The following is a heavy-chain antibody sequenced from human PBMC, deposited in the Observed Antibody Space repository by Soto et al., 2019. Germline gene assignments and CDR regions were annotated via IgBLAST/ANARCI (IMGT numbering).Heavy chain of an antibody. J-gene: IGHJ5*02. CDR3: ARKLEASIRHVEWFSYKWFDP. Sequence: RSLTCDVHGDSLSGYAWSWIRQPPGKGLEWIGEITFRGVTNYHPSLKSRLSMSVDTSKNRISLNVSSVTAADTALYFCARKLEASIRHVEWFSYKWFDPWGPGTLVTVSS. CDR2: ITFRGVT. V-gene: IGHV4-34*01. CDR1: GDSLSGYA. D-gene: IGHD3-9*01.